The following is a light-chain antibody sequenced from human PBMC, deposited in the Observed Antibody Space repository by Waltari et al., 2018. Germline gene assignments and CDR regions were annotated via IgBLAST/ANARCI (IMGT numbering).Light chain of an antibody. CDR1: QTIGSS. V-gene: IGKV1-39*01. CDR3: QQSYTTPT. Sequence: DIQMTQSPSSLSASVGDRVTITCRASQTIGSSLNWYQHQPGKAPKVLIYGASSLQSGVPLRFSGSGSGTDFILTISSLQPEDFATYYCQQSYTTPTFGQGTKVEIK. J-gene: IGKJ1*01. CDR2: GAS.